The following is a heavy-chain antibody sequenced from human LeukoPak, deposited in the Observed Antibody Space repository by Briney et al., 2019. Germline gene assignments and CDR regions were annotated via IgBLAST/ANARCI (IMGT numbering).Heavy chain of an antibody. D-gene: IGHD6-19*01. J-gene: IGHJ4*02. V-gene: IGHV3-7*01. CDR2: IKHDASET. Sequence: PGGSLRLSCEASGFIFGSFWMNWVRQAPGKGLEWVANIKHDASETYYVDSVKGRFIISRDSPKNSLYLQLNSLRAEDTAIYYCARQGSYSNGWFFDYWGQGAPVTVSS. CDR3: ARQGSYSNGWFFDY. CDR1: GFIFGSFW.